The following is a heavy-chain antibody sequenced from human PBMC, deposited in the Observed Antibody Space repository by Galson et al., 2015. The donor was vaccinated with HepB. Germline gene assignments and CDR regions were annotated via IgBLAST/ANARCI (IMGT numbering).Heavy chain of an antibody. D-gene: IGHD6-19*01. J-gene: IGHJ4*02. CDR1: GDSISSSNYC. CDR3: ARHLKWLVYFDS. Sequence: SETLSLTCTVSGDSISSSNYCWAWIRQRPGGGLEWIGSIHDDGSTYANPSHKSRVSISADTSNNQFSLKLSSVTAADTTVYYCARHLKWLVYFDSWGQGTLVTVSS. V-gene: IGHV4-39*01. CDR2: IHDDGST.